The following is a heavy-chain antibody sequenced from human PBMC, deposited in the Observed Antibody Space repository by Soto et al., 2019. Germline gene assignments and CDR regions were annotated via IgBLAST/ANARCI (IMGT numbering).Heavy chain of an antibody. Sequence: QVQLQESGPGLVKPSETLSLTCTVSNGSIINYYWSWIRQPPGKGLEWIGFIYYSGITNYNPYLKGLVTMSVDMSRKPLCLKLTSVTAANTAVNYCASRLTLATTTGDAFNLWSQGTTVTVSS. J-gene: IGHJ3*01. CDR2: IYYSGIT. CDR1: NGSIINYY. D-gene: IGHD4-17*01. V-gene: IGHV4-59*01. CDR3: ASRLTLATTTGDAFNL.